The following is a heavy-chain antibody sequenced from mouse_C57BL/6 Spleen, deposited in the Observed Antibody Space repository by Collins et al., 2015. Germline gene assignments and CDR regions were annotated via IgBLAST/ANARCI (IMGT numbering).Heavy chain of an antibody. Sequence: QVQLQQPGAELVKPGASVKMSCKASGYTFTDYYINWVKQRPGQGLEWIARIYPGSGNTYYNEKFKGKATLTAEKSSSTAYMQLSSLTSEDSAVYFCARFHYYGSSYGEDAMDYWGQGTSVTVSS. CDR2: IYPGSGNT. V-gene: IGHV1-76*01. D-gene: IGHD1-1*01. CDR3: ARFHYYGSSYGEDAMDY. CDR1: GYTFTDYY. J-gene: IGHJ4*01.